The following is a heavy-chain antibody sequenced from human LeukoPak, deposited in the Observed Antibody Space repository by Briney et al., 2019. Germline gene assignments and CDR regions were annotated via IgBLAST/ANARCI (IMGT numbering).Heavy chain of an antibody. CDR3: ARLDEYSSSSRYYGMDV. V-gene: IGHV1-69*01. J-gene: IGHJ6*02. CDR2: IIPIFGTA. D-gene: IGHD6-6*01. CDR1: GGTFSSYG. Sequence: SVKVSCKASGGTFSSYGISWVRQAPGQGLEWMGGIIPIFGTANYAQKFQGRVTITADESTSTAYMELSSLRSEDTAVYYCARLDEYSSSSRYYGMDVWGQETTVTVSS.